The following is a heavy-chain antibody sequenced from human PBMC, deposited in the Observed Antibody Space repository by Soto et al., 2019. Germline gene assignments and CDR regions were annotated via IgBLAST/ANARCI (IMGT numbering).Heavy chain of an antibody. D-gene: IGHD6-13*01. V-gene: IGHV5-10-1*01. Sequence: GESLKISCKGSGYSFTTYWISWVRQMPGKGLEWMGRIDPSDSYTNYSPSFQGHVTISADKSISTAYLQWSSLKASDTAMYYCARLPVAAAGTDYYYGMDVWGQGTTVTVSS. CDR2: IDPSDSYT. CDR3: ARLPVAAAGTDYYYGMDV. J-gene: IGHJ6*02. CDR1: GYSFTTYW.